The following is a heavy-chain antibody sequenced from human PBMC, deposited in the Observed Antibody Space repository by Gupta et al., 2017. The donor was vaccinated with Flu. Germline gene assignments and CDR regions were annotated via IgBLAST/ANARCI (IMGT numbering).Heavy chain of an antibody. CDR3: AVDKGEERITIFGVVLESGAFDI. Sequence: QVQLVQSGAEVKKPGASVKVSCKASGYTFTGYYMHWVRQAPGQGLEWMGWINPKSGGTNYAQKFQGRVTMTRDTSISTAYMELSRLRSDDTAVYYCAVDKGEERITIFGVVLESGAFDIWGQGTMVTVSS. CDR2: INPKSGGT. CDR1: GYTFTGYY. D-gene: IGHD3-3*01. J-gene: IGHJ3*02. V-gene: IGHV1-2*02.